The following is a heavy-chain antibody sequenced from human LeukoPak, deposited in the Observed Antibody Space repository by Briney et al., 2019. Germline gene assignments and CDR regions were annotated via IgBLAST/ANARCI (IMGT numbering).Heavy chain of an antibody. Sequence: TGGSLRLSCAASGFTFSSNSMNWVRQAPGKGLEWVSSISSSSSYIYYADSVKGRFTISRDNAKNSLYLQMNSLRAEDTAVYYCARGNPGGEFYWGQGTLVTVSS. J-gene: IGHJ4*02. D-gene: IGHD1-14*01. CDR3: ARGNPGGEFY. V-gene: IGHV3-21*01. CDR1: GFTFSSNS. CDR2: ISSSSSYI.